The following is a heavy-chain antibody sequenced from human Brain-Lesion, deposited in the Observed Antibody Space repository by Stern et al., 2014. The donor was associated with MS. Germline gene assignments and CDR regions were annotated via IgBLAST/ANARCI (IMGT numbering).Heavy chain of an antibody. D-gene: IGHD3-10*01. Sequence: QVQLQESGPGLVRPSQTLSLTCTVSGGSITSGRYYWTWIRQTAGKGLEWIGRIYTSGGTNYNPSFESRVTISMDTSSNHFSLQLSSVTVADTAVYFCARADYSVSGTRFDYWGQGTLVAV. CDR1: GGSITSGRYY. CDR2: IYTSGGT. J-gene: IGHJ4*02. V-gene: IGHV4-61*02. CDR3: ARADYSVSGTRFDY.